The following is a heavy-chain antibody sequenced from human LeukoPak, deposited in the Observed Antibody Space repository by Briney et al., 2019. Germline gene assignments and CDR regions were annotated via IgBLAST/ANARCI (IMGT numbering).Heavy chain of an antibody. CDR3: ARVATGVTTTV. Sequence: GGSLRLSCAASGFTFSSYSMNWVRQAPWKRLEWVSSISSSSSYIYYADSVKGRFTISRDNAKNSLYLQMNSLRAEDTAVYYCARVATGVTTTVWGQGTLVTVSS. J-gene: IGHJ4*02. D-gene: IGHD4-17*01. CDR1: GFTFSSYS. V-gene: IGHV3-21*01. CDR2: ISSSSSYI.